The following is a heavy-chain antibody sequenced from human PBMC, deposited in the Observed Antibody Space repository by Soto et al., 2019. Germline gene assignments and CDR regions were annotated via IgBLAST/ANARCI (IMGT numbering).Heavy chain of an antibody. CDR3: AREGSYSAYNFAHGIQLWSFDF. V-gene: IGHV4-4*07. CDR2: IFSSGST. Sequence: SETLSVTCTVAGGSINTFCWSWVRQNTGKGLEWIGRIFSSGSTSFNPSLESRVAMSVDTSKNHFSLNLSSVTAADMAVYYCAREGSYSAYNFAHGIQLWSFDFWGQGALVTVSS. J-gene: IGHJ4*02. CDR1: GGSINTFC. D-gene: IGHD5-12*01.